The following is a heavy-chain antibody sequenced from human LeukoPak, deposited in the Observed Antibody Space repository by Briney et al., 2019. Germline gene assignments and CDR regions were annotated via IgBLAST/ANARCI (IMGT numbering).Heavy chain of an antibody. D-gene: IGHD2-15*01. CDR3: ARHSRGSPIDD. Sequence: PGGSLRLSCAASGFTFNSYWMSWVRQAPEKGPEWLANIRQDGSDKQYVDSVKGRFTISRDNPKNSLYLQMNSLSAEDTAVYYCARHSRGSPIDDWGQGTLVTVSS. J-gene: IGHJ4*02. CDR1: GFTFNSYW. V-gene: IGHV3-7*01. CDR2: IRQDGSDK.